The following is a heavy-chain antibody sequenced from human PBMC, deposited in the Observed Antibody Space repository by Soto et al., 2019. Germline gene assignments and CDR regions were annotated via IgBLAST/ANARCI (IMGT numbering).Heavy chain of an antibody. D-gene: IGHD4-4*01. V-gene: IGHV4-31*03. J-gene: IGHJ6*03. CDR1: GGSISSGGYY. Sequence: SEPLSLTCTVSGGSISSGGYYWSWIHQHPGKGLEWIGYIYYSGSTYYNPSLKSRVTISVDTSKNQFSLKLSSVTAADTAVYYCARGFLDYSSKDYYYYYYMDVWGKGTTVTVSS. CDR2: IYYSGST. CDR3: ARGFLDYSSKDYYYYYYMDV.